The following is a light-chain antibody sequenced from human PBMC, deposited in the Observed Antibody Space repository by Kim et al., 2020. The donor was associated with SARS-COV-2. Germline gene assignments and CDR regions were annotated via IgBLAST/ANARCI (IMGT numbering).Light chain of an antibody. CDR3: QQYSNWPLT. Sequence: PGERATLSCRASQSVSSDYLAWYQQKPGQAPSLLIYGASTRATGIPARFSGSGSGTEFTLTISSLQSEDFAVYYCQQYSNWPLTFGGGTKVDIK. CDR2: GAS. CDR1: QSVSSDY. V-gene: IGKV3-15*01. J-gene: IGKJ4*01.